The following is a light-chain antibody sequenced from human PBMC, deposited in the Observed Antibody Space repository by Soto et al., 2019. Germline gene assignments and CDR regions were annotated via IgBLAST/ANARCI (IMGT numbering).Light chain of an antibody. V-gene: IGLV2-14*01. CDR1: SSDVGGYNY. CDR3: SSYTGSSTYVV. CDR2: DVS. J-gene: IGLJ2*01. Sequence: QSALTQPASVSGSPGQSITISCTGTSSDVGGYNYVSWYQQHPGKAPKLMIYDVSNRPSGVSNRFSGSKSANTASLTISGLQAEHEADYYCSSYTGSSTYVVFGGGPKLTVL.